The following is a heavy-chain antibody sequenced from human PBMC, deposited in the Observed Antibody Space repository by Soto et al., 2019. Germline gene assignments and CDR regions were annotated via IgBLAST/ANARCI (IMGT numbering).Heavy chain of an antibody. CDR1: GGSISSSSYY. J-gene: IGHJ4*02. CDR2: IYYSGST. CDR3: ARRGSSSWYGY. D-gene: IGHD6-13*01. Sequence: QLQLQESGPGLVKLSETLSLTCTVSGGSISSSSYYWGWIRQPPGKGLEWIGSIYYSGSTYYNPSLKSRVTISVDTSKNQFSLKLSSVTAADTAVYYCARRGSSSWYGYWGQGTLVTVSS. V-gene: IGHV4-39*01.